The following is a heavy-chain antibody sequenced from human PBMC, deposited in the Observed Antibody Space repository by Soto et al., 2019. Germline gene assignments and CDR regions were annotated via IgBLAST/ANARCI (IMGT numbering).Heavy chain of an antibody. CDR2: ISYSGSA. D-gene: IGHD3-9*01. J-gene: IGHJ4*02. CDR1: GGSISSGNYY. Sequence: SETLSLTCTVSGGSISSGNYYWSWIRQPPGKGLEWIGFISYSGSAYYNPSLKSRVTISVDTSKNQFSLNLSFVTAADTAVYYCARLRNILTGYPGQFDYWGQRSLDTGSS. V-gene: IGHV4-30-4*01. CDR3: ARLRNILTGYPGQFDY.